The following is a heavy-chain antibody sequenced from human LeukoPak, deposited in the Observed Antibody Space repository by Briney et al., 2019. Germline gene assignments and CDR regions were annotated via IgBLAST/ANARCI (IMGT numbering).Heavy chain of an antibody. V-gene: IGHV4-59*07. D-gene: IGHD3-16*01. CDR2: IYYSGST. Sequence: SDTLSLTCTVSGGSISSYYWSWIRQPPGKGLEWIGYIYYSGSTNYNPSLKSRVTISVDTSKNQFSLELSSVTAADTAVYYCARWGSITTARFDYWGQGTLVTVSS. CDR1: GGSISSYY. J-gene: IGHJ4*02. CDR3: ARWGSITTARFDY.